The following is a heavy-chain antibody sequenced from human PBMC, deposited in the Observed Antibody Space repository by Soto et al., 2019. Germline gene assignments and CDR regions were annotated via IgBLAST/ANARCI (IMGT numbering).Heavy chain of an antibody. Sequence: QVQLQESGPGLVKASQTLSLTCTVSGGSISRGDYNWSWIRQPPGKGLEWIGYIYDRGYTYNNPSLKSRVTIAVDTFKNQFSLKLSSVPDAGPAVYYCARSGDYVPFDYGGQGTLVTVSS. V-gene: IGHV4-30-4*01. CDR2: IYDRGYT. J-gene: IGHJ4*02. CDR1: GGSISRGDYN. CDR3: ARSGDYVPFDY. D-gene: IGHD4-17*01.